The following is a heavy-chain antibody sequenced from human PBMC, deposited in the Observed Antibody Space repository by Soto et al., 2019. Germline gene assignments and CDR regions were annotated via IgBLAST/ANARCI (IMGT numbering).Heavy chain of an antibody. J-gene: IGHJ4*02. CDR2: IYSGGGT. V-gene: IGHV3-53*01. Sequence: GSLRLSCAASGFSVSSNYMTWVRQAPGKGLEWVSVIYSGGGTYFADSVKGRFTLSRDNSQTTLYLQMNSLRVDDTAVYYCATGYTRNTNGWTAGHWGQGTLVTVSS. CDR1: GFSVSSNY. CDR3: ATGYTRNTNGWTAGH. D-gene: IGHD6-19*01.